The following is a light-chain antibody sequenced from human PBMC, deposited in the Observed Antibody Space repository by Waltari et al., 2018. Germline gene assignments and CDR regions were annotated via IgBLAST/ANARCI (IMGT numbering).Light chain of an antibody. J-gene: IGKJ1*01. V-gene: IGKV1-39*01. CDR2: AAS. CDR3: QQGFSPPWT. CDR1: QNIVGY. Sequence: DIQVTQSPASLSASVGDTVRITCRTRQNIVGYLTWYQQKPGIAARLLIYAASTLQTGVPSRFSGSGSGAEFTLTIHSLQPEDLATYSCQQGFSPPWTFGQGTKVEIK.